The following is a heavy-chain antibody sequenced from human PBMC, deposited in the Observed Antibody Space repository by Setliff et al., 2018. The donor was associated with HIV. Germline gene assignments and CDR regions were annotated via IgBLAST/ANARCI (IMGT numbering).Heavy chain of an antibody. V-gene: IGHV4-38-2*01. J-gene: IGHJ4*02. Sequence: LSLTCAVSRYSISSDYYWGWIRQPPEKGLEWVGSIFHSGSTYYNPSLESRVTISLDTSKNQFSLKLTSVTAADTAVYYCARYSPRGYTLTGPYWGQGTLVTVSS. D-gene: IGHD6-25*01. CDR3: ARYSPRGYTLTGPY. CDR1: RYSISSDYY. CDR2: IFHSGST.